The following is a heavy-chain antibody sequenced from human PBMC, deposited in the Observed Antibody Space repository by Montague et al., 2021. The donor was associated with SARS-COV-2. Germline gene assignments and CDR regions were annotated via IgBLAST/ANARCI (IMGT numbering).Heavy chain of an antibody. CDR2: I. Sequence: IYYAPSMKGRFTISRDHARTSLFLTMSSLRADDTARYYCARWRWLHSEFDYWGQGTLVTVSS. J-gene: IGHJ4*02. D-gene: IGHD5-24*01. CDR3: ARWRWLHSEFDY. V-gene: IGHV3-21*06.